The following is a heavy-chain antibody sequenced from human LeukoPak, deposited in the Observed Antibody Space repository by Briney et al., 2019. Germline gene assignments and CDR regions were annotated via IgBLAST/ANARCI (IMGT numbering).Heavy chain of an antibody. Sequence: ASVKVSFKASGYTFTGYYMHWVRQAPGQGLEWLGRINPNSGGTNYAQKFQGRVTMTRDTSISTAYMELSRLRSDDTAVYYCARGPSYNDYGGNNWFDPWGQGTLLTVSS. J-gene: IGHJ5*02. CDR2: INPNSGGT. CDR1: GYTFTGYY. V-gene: IGHV1-2*06. CDR3: ARGPSYNDYGGNNWFDP. D-gene: IGHD4-23*01.